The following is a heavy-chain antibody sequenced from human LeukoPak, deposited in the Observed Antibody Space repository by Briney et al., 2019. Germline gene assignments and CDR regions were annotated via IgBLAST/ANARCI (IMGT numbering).Heavy chain of an antibody. D-gene: IGHD3/OR15-3a*01. CDR1: GVSTYNRN. V-gene: IGHV4-4*07. CDR3: ARRWTGENTFDI. J-gene: IGHJ3*02. Sequence: SENLSLTCIVSGVSTYNRNWARVPPAPGKGLEWIGHIYSSGSTYYKPSLKSRVTISVDTSTNHFYLKLTSVTAADTALYYCARRWTGENTFDIWGQGTMVTVSS. CDR2: IYSSGST.